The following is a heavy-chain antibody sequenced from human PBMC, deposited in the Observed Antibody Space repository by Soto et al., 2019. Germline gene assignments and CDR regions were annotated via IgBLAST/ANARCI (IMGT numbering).Heavy chain of an antibody. Sequence: PGGSLRLSCVASGFTFSNSAMSWVRHVPGKGLEWAAGIRSSGGHTNYADSVKGRFTISRDNSKDTLYLQMNCLRPDDTALYYCAKVQEFCGFNCYIVDSWGQGVLVTVSS. D-gene: IGHD2-21*02. V-gene: IGHV3-23*01. CDR2: IRSSGGHT. CDR3: AKVQEFCGFNCYIVDS. J-gene: IGHJ4*02. CDR1: GFTFSNSA.